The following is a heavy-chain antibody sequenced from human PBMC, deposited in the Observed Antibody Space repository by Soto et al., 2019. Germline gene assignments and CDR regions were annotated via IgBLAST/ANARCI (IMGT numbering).Heavy chain of an antibody. CDR1: DGSVSSSGYY. D-gene: IGHD3-22*01. CDR3: ARRGPTVVPS. Sequence: QLQLQESGPRLLKPSETLSLTCTVSDGSVSSSGYYWPWIRQPPGKGLEWIGSIYYGGTTYYNPSLKGRVTVSVDTSKNQFSLLLTSVTAADTAVYYCARRGPTVVPSLGQGNLVTVSS. V-gene: IGHV4-39*01. J-gene: IGHJ5*02. CDR2: IYYGGTT.